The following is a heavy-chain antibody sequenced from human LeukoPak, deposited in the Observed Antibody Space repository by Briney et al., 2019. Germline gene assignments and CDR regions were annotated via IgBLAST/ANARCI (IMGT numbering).Heavy chain of an antibody. J-gene: IGHJ4*02. Sequence: GGSLRLSCAASGFTFSSYGMHWVRQAPGKGLEWVAFIRYDGSNKYYADSVKGRLTISRDNSKNTLYLQMNSLRAEDTAVYYCAKDRSGYYPYYFDYWGQGTLVTVSS. V-gene: IGHV3-30*02. CDR2: IRYDGSNK. D-gene: IGHD3-3*01. CDR3: AKDRSGYYPYYFDY. CDR1: GFTFSSYG.